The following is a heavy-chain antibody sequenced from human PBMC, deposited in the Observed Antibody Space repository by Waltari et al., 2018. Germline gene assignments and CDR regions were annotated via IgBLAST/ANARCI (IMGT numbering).Heavy chain of an antibody. CDR3: ASGYYSRPIDF. Sequence: EVQLVQSGAEVRKPGESLTLSCQGSGYRFTTHWIAWVRQMPGKGREWMGLINPEDSDTTISPSFQGQVTISADKSTRTAFLQWRSLKPSDTAMYYCASGYYSRPIDFWGRGTLVTVSS. J-gene: IGHJ4*02. D-gene: IGHD1-26*01. CDR2: INPEDSDT. CDR1: GYRFTTHW. V-gene: IGHV5-51*01.